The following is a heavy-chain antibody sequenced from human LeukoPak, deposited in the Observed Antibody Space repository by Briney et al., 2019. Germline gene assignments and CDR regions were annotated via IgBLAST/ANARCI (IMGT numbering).Heavy chain of an antibody. CDR1: GYTFTSYD. D-gene: IGHD2-2*02. CDR3: ARGPYPYQLLYRGDDWFDP. Sequence: GASVKVSCKASGYTFTSYDINWVRQATGQGREWMGWMNPNSGNTGYAQKFQGRVTMTRNTSISTAYMELSRLRFEDTAVYYCARGPYPYQLLYRGDDWFDPWGQGTLVTVSS. J-gene: IGHJ5*02. V-gene: IGHV1-8*01. CDR2: MNPNSGNT.